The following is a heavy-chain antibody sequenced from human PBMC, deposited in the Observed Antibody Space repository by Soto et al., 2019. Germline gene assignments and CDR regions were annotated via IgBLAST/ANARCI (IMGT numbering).Heavy chain of an antibody. CDR3: ARAHTSGWYVIDS. J-gene: IGHJ4*02. D-gene: IGHD6-19*01. CDR2: IYSSGST. CDR1: GGSLSSYY. V-gene: IGHV4-59*01. Sequence: LSLTCTVSGGSLSSYYWTWIRQPPGKGLEWIGYIYSSGSTNYNPSLKSRVTMSVDVSKNQFSLKLSSVTTADTAVFFCARAHTSGWYVIDSWGQGTSVTVSS.